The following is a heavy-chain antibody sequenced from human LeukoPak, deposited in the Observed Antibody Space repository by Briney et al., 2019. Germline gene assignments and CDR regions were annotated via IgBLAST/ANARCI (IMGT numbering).Heavy chain of an antibody. Sequence: PGGSLRLSCAASGFTFSSYGMHWVRQAPGKGLEWVAVIWYDGSNKYYADSMKGRFTISRDNSKNTLYLQMNSLRAEDTAVYYCARDTHTNYDILTGRPYYYYGMDVWGQGTTVTVSS. CDR1: GFTFSSYG. V-gene: IGHV3-33*08. D-gene: IGHD3-9*01. J-gene: IGHJ6*02. CDR3: ARDTHTNYDILTGRPYYYYGMDV. CDR2: IWYDGSNK.